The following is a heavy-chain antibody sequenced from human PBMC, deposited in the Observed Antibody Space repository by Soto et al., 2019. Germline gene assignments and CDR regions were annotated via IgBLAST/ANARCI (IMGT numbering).Heavy chain of an antibody. Sequence: ASVKVSCKASGYTFTGYDINWVRQATGQGLEWMGWINADNGNTNYSQKFQGRVTITRNTSASTAYMELRRLRSEDTAVYYCATDRGLYCSGGSCSEAWFDPWGQGTLVTVSS. CDR2: INADNGNT. V-gene: IGHV1-3*01. CDR1: GYTFTGYD. D-gene: IGHD2-15*01. J-gene: IGHJ5*02. CDR3: ATDRGLYCSGGSCSEAWFDP.